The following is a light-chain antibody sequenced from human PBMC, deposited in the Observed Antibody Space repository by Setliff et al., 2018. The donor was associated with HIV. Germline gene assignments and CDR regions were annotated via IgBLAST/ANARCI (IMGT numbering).Light chain of an antibody. CDR2: DVT. V-gene: IGLV2-11*01. CDR1: SSDVGAYNY. Sequence: QSVLTQPRSVSGSPGQSVAISCTGTSSDVGAYNYVSWYQQHPGKAPKPMIYDVTNRPSGVPDRFSGSKSGNTASLTISGLQADDEADYYCWSYAGSSWVFGTGTKVTVL. CDR3: WSYAGSSWV. J-gene: IGLJ1*01.